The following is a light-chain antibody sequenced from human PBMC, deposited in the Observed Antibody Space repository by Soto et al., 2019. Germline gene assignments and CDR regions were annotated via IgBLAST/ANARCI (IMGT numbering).Light chain of an antibody. V-gene: IGKV3-20*01. CDR2: GAS. CDR3: HQYGNSPWT. Sequence: EIVLTQSPGTLSLSPGERATLSCRASQTGFSTYLAWFQQKPGQAPRLLIYGASSRAAGIPDRFSGSGSGTEFTLTINRLEPEDFAVYYCHQYGNSPWTLGQGTKVEIK. CDR1: QTGFSTY. J-gene: IGKJ1*01.